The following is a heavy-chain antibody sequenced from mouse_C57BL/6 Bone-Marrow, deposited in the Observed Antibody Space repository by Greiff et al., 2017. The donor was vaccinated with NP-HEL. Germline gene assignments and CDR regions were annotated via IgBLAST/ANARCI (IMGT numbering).Heavy chain of an antibody. CDR3: ARQDWDWYFDV. D-gene: IGHD4-1*01. CDR1: GFTFSDYG. CDR2: ISNLAYSI. V-gene: IGHV5-15*01. Sequence: EVQLVESGGGLVQPGGSLKLSCAASGFTFSDYGMAWVRQAPRKGPEWVAFISNLAYSIYYADTVTGRFTISRENAKNTLYLEMSSLRSEDTAMYYCARQDWDWYFDVWGTGTTVTVSS. J-gene: IGHJ1*03.